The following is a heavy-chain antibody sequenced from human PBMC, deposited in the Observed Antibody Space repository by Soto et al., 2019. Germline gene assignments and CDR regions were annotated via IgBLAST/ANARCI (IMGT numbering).Heavy chain of an antibody. CDR3: ARHPERIAQIGWFDP. J-gene: IGHJ5*02. D-gene: IGHD6-13*01. CDR2: IGTSGSYI. Sequence: GGSLRLSCAVSGFIFSRYSMNWVRQAPGKGLEWVSSIGTSGSYIYYADSVKGRFTISRDNAKNSLYLQMNSLRAEDTAVYYCARHPERIAQIGWFDPWGQGTLVTVSS. CDR1: GFIFSRYS. V-gene: IGHV3-21*01.